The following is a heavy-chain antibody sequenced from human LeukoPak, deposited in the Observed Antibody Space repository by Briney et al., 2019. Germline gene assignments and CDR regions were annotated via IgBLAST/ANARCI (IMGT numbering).Heavy chain of an antibody. J-gene: IGHJ3*02. CDR3: GKDRGWWNYDDGSGYRERSDAFDI. CDR2: ISGSGGST. Sequence: GGSLRLSCAASGFTFSSYAMSRVRQAPGKGLEWVSAISGSGGSTYYADSVKARFTISRDNSKNTLYLQMNSLRGADRGGYLCGKDRGWWNYDDGSGYRERSDAFDIWGQGTMVTVSS. CDR1: GFTFSSYA. D-gene: IGHD3-22*01. V-gene: IGHV3-23*01.